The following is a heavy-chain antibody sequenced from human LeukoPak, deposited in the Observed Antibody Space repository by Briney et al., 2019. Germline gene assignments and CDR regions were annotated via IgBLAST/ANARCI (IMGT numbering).Heavy chain of an antibody. CDR2: INHSGST. CDR1: GGSFSGCY. J-gene: IGHJ4*02. D-gene: IGHD1-7*01. CDR3: ARGVAGTTFLSDS. Sequence: PSETLSLTCAVYGGSFSGCYWSWIRQPPGKGLEWIGEINHSGSTNYNPALKSRVTISVDTSKNQFSLKLISVTAADTAVYYCARGVAGTTFLSDSWGQGTLVTVSS. V-gene: IGHV4-34*01.